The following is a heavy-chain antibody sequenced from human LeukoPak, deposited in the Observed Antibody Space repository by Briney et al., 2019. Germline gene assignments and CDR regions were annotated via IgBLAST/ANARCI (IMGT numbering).Heavy chain of an antibody. CDR3: AREDNSGWFDY. CDR2: IYYSGST. D-gene: IGHD6-19*01. V-gene: IGHV4-39*07. J-gene: IGHJ4*02. CDR1: GGSISSSTYF. Sequence: PSETLSLTCTVSGGSISSSTYFWGWIRQPPGKGLEWIGTIYYSGSTYYNPSLKSRVTISVDSSKNQFSLRLSSVTAADTAVYYCAREDNSGWFDYWGQGTLVTVSS.